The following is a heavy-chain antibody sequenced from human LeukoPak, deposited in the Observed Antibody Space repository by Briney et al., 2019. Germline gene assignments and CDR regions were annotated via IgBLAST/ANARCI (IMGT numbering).Heavy chain of an antibody. J-gene: IGHJ2*01. CDR2: IKQDGSEK. CDR1: GFTFNTYG. CDR3: ARAGSDSRYRYFDL. D-gene: IGHD2-21*01. Sequence: PGGSLRLSCAASGFTFNTYGMNWVRQAPGKGLEWVANIKQDGSEKYYVDSVKGRFTISRDNAKNSLYLQMNSLRAEDTAVYYCARAGSDSRYRYFDLWGRGTLVSVSS. V-gene: IGHV3-7*04.